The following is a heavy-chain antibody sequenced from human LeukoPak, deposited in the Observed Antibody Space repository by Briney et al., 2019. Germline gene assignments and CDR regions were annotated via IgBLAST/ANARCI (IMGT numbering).Heavy chain of an antibody. CDR1: GGSICSNSYY. CDR2: IHYSGST. J-gene: IGHJ5*02. CDR3: ARGSGTYYVYNWFHP. V-gene: IGHV4-39*07. Sequence: SETLSLTCTVSGGSICSNSYYWGWIRQPPGKGLEWVGSIHYSGSTYYNPSLKSRVTISVDTSKNQFSLSLSSVTAADTAMYYCARGSGTYYVYNWFHPWGQGTLVTVSS. D-gene: IGHD3-10*01.